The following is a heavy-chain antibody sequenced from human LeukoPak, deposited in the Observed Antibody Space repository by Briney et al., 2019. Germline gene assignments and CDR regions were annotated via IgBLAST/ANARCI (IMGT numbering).Heavy chain of an antibody. CDR1: GFTFSSYG. Sequence: GGSLRLSCAASGFTFSSYGVSWVRQAPGKGLEWVSAISGSGGSTYYADSVKGRFTISRDNSKNTLYLQMNSLRAEDTAVYYCAKDQRYYGSGSFDYWGQGTLVTVSS. J-gene: IGHJ4*02. CDR2: ISGSGGST. V-gene: IGHV3-23*01. D-gene: IGHD3-10*01. CDR3: AKDQRYYGSGSFDY.